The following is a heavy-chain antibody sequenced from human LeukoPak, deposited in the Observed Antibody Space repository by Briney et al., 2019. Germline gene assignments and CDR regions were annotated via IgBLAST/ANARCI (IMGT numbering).Heavy chain of an antibody. CDR2: IYYSGST. J-gene: IGHJ5*02. V-gene: IGHV4-59*01. D-gene: IGHD5-18*01. Sequence: PSETLSLTCAVSGGSISSYYWSWIRQPPGKGLEWIGYIYYSGSTNYNPSLKSRVTISVDTSKNQFSLKLSSVTAADTAVYYCARAGGEYSPTETWGQGTLVTVSS. CDR3: ARAGGEYSPTET. CDR1: GGSISSYY.